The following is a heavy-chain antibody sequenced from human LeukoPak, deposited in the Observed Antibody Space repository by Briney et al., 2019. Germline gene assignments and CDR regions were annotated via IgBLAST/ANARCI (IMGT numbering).Heavy chain of an antibody. CDR3: TRGSIAYYYMDV. CDR1: GGSISSSSYY. J-gene: IGHJ6*03. Sequence: SETLSLTCTVSGGSISSSSYYWGWIRQPPGKGLEWIGSIYYSGSTYYNPSLKSRVTISVDTSKNQFSLKLSSVTAADTTVYYCTRGSIAYYYMDVWGKGTTVTISS. CDR2: IYYSGST. D-gene: IGHD3-22*01. V-gene: IGHV4-39*07.